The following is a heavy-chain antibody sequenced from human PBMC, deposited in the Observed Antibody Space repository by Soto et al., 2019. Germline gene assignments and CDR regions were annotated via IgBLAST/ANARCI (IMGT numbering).Heavy chain of an antibody. CDR1: GYTFTGYY. V-gene: IGHV1-2*04. CDR2: INPNSGGT. CDR3: ARDHSGYEPSMDV. J-gene: IGHJ6*02. D-gene: IGHD5-12*01. Sequence: ASVKVSCKASGYTFTGYYMHWVRQAPGQGLEWMGWINPNSGGTNYAQKFQGWVTMTRDTSISTAYMELSRLRSDDTAVYYCARDHSGYEPSMDVWGQGTTVTV.